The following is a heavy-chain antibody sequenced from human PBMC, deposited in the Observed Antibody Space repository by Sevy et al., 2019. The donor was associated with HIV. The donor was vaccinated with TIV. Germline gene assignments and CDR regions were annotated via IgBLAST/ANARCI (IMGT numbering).Heavy chain of an antibody. CDR2: ISSSSSTI. CDR3: ARGIEDYDFWSGYYKPLAFDI. Sequence: GGSLRLSCAASGFTFSSYSMNWVRQAPGKGLEWVSYISSSSSTIYYVDSVKGRFTISRDNAKNSLYLQMNSLRDEDTAVYYCARGIEDYDFWSGYYKPLAFDIWGQGTMVTVSS. J-gene: IGHJ3*02. D-gene: IGHD3-3*01. CDR1: GFTFSSYS. V-gene: IGHV3-48*02.